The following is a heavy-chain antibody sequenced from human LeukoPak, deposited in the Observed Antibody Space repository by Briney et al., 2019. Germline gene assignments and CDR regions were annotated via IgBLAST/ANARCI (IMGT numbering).Heavy chain of an antibody. V-gene: IGHV3-33*01. CDR1: GFTFSSYG. CDR2: IWYDGSNK. D-gene: IGHD3-22*01. CDR3: ARENYYDGVDGMDV. J-gene: IGHJ6*02. Sequence: GGSLRLSCAASGFTFSSYGMHWVRQAPGKGLEWVAVIWYDGSNKYYADSVKGRFTISRDNSKNTLYLQMNSLRAEDTAVYYCARENYYDGVDGMDVWGQGTTVTVSS.